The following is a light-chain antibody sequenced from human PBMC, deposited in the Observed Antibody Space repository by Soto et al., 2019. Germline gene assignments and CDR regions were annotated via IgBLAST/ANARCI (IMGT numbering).Light chain of an antibody. J-gene: IGKJ5*01. CDR1: QSVSSY. CDR2: DAS. Sequence: IVLTQSPATLAASSRERATLSCRASQSVSSYLAWYQQKPGQAPRLLISDASNRATGIPARFSGSGSGTDFTLPISSLEPEDFAVYYCQQRSNHFTFGQGTRLEIK. V-gene: IGKV3-11*01. CDR3: QQRSNHFT.